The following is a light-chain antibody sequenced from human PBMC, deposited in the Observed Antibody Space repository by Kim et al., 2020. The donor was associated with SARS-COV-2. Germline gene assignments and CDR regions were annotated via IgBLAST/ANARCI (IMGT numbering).Light chain of an antibody. CDR2: KAS. J-gene: IGKJ1*01. CDR1: QSISSW. Sequence: ASVGDRVTITGRASQSISSWLAWYQQKPGKAPKLLIYKASNLESGVPSRFSGSGSGTEFTLTISSLQPDDFATYYCQQYNTYPWTFGQGTKVDIK. V-gene: IGKV1-5*03. CDR3: QQYNTYPWT.